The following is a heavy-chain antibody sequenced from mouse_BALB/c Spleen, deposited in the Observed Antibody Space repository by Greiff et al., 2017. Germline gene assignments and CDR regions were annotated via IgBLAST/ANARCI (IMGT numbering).Heavy chain of an antibody. CDR1: GYTFTSYT. V-gene: IGHV1-4*01. CDR3: ARGGSTGYFDY. CDR2: INPSSGYT. J-gene: IGHJ2*01. Sequence: VQLQQSGAELARPGASVKMSCKASGYTFTSYTMHWVKQRPGQGLEWIGYINPSSGYTNYHQKFKDKATLTADKSSSTAYMQLSRLTSEDSAVYYCARGGSTGYFDYWGQGTTLTVSS.